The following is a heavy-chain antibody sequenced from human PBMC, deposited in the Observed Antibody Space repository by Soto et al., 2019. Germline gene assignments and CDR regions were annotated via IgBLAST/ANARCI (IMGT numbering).Heavy chain of an antibody. Sequence: NPGGSLRLSCTGSGFTFGDYAMNWFRQAPGKGLEWVGFIRSKAYSGTAEYAASVKGRFTMSRDDSKNIAYLQMNSLKTEDTAVYYCSRDRSGITMIRGVADYWGQGTLVTVSS. CDR3: SRDRSGITMIRGVADY. D-gene: IGHD3-10*01. CDR1: GFTFGDYA. CDR2: IRSKAYSGTA. V-gene: IGHV3-49*05. J-gene: IGHJ1*01.